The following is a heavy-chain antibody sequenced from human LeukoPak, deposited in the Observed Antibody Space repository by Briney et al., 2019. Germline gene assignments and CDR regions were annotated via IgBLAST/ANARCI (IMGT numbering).Heavy chain of an antibody. CDR2: IYPSDSDT. D-gene: IGHD5-18*01. CDR3: ARRGYTYGYSAFDV. CDR1: GYSFTRYW. J-gene: IGHJ3*01. Sequence: GESLKISCEGSGYSFTRYWIGWVRRLPGKGLEWMGIIYPSDSDTRHSPSFQGQVTISADKSISTAYLQWSSLKASDTAMYYCARRGYTYGYSAFDVWGQGTMVTVSS. V-gene: IGHV5-51*01.